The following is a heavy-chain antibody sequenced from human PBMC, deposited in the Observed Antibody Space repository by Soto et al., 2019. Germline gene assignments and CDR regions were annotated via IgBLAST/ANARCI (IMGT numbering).Heavy chain of an antibody. V-gene: IGHV3-21*06. CDR3: ARESEDLTSNFDY. Sequence: GGSLRLSCAASGFTFTRYSMNWVRQAPGKGLEWVSSISSTTHYIYYADSMRGRFTISRDNAKNAVYLEMNSLRAENTAVYYCARESEDLTSNFDYWGQGTLVTVSS. CDR1: GFTFTRYS. CDR2: ISSTTHYI. J-gene: IGHJ4*02.